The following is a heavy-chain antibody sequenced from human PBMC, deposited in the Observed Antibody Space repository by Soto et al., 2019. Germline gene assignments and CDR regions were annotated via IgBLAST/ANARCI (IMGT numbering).Heavy chain of an antibody. Sequence: EVLLLESGGGLVQPGGSLRLSCAASGFTFSTYAMSWVRQAPGKGLEWVSAISGSGGSTYYADSVKGRFTISRDDSKNTLYLQMNSLRAEDTAVYYCAKEGSASGSLYNWFDPWGQGALVTVSS. D-gene: IGHD3-10*01. V-gene: IGHV3-23*01. CDR1: GFTFSTYA. J-gene: IGHJ5*02. CDR2: ISGSGGST. CDR3: AKEGSASGSLYNWFDP.